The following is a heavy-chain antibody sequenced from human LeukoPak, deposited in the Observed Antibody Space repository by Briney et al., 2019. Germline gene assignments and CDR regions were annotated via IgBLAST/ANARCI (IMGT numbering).Heavy chain of an antibody. Sequence: GGSLRLSCAASGFTVSSNYMTWVRQAPGKGLEWVSAISGSGGSTYYADSVKGRFTISRDNSKNTLYLQMNSLRAEDTAVYYCAKDPRSYDYVWGSYRLGTPAPDFDYWGQGTLVTVSS. CDR2: ISGSGGST. V-gene: IGHV3-23*01. J-gene: IGHJ4*02. D-gene: IGHD3-16*02. CDR3: AKDPRSYDYVWGSYRLGTPAPDFDY. CDR1: GFTVSSNY.